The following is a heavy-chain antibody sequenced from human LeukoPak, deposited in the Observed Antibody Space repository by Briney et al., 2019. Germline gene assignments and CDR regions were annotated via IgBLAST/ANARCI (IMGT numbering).Heavy chain of an antibody. CDR1: GFTFSTYG. CDR3: TKDSSPPQISMVRGVITPLDY. CDR2: IHYVGSNK. J-gene: IGHJ4*02. V-gene: IGHV3-30*02. D-gene: IGHD3-10*01. Sequence: GGSLRLSCAASGFTFSTYGMHWVRQAPGKGLEWVAFIHYVGSNKYYADSVKGRFTISRDNSRNTPYLQMNSLRAEDTALYYCTKDSSPPQISMVRGVITPLDYWGQGTLVTVSS.